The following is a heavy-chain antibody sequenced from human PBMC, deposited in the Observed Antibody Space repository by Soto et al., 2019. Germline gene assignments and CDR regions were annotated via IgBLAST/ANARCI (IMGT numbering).Heavy chain of an antibody. J-gene: IGHJ4*02. CDR1: GGSVDRGDYY. CDR3: SHGQIMGHYRSELDF. V-gene: IGHV4-30-4*03. D-gene: IGHD3-16*01. Sequence: SETLSLTCTVSGGSVDRGDYYWTWIRQPPGKGLEWIAYVSSYRGATYYNPSLKTRVTMSVDKSKIQFSLEVRSVTVADTAVYFCSHGQIMGHYRSELDFWGPGTLVTVSS. CDR2: VSSYRGAT.